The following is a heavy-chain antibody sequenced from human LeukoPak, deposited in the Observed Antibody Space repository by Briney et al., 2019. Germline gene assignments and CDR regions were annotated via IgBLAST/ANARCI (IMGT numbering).Heavy chain of an antibody. CDR2: INPNSGNT. CDR1: GYTFTTYF. D-gene: IGHD3-16*01. CDR3: ARNGRGTYDF. Sequence: ASVKVSCKASGYTFTTYFFHWVRHAPGQGLEWMGWINPNSGNTNYAQKFQGRVTVTRDTSISTTYMELSRLSSDDTAVYYCARNGRGTYDFWDQGTLVTVSS. J-gene: IGHJ4*02. V-gene: IGHV1-2*02.